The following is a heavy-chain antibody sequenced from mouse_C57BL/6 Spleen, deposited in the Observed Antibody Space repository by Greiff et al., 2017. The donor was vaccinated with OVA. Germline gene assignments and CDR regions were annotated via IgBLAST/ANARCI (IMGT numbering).Heavy chain of an antibody. CDR2: ISSGGGYT. J-gene: IGHJ4*01. Sequence: DVHLVESGGDLVKPGGSLKLSCAASGFTFSSYGMSWVRQTPDKRLEWVATISSGGGYTYYPDSVKGRFTITRDNAKNTLYLQVSSLTSEDTAMYYGARQRDNGSSYEDAMDYWGQGTSVTVSS. D-gene: IGHD1-1*01. CDR1: GFTFSSYG. V-gene: IGHV5-6*01. CDR3: ARQRDNGSSYEDAMDY.